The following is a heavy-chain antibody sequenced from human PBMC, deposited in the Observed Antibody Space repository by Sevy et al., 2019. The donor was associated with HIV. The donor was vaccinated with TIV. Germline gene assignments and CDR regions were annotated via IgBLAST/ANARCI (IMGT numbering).Heavy chain of an antibody. CDR1: GGSFSGYY. J-gene: IGHJ3*02. CDR2: INHSGGT. CDR3: ARHCTGSSCSHAFDI. Sequence: SETLSLTCAVYGGSFSGYYWSWIRQPPGKGLEWIGEINHSGGTKYNPSLKSRVTISVDTSKNQFSLKLNSVTAADTAVYYCARHCTGSSCSHAFDIWCQGTMVTVSS. V-gene: IGHV4-34*01. D-gene: IGHD2-15*01.